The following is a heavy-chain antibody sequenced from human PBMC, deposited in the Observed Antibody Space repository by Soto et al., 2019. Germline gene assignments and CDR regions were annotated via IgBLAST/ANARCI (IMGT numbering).Heavy chain of an antibody. CDR1: GYTFTSYD. D-gene: IGHD2-21*02. CDR2: ISAYKGET. V-gene: IGHV1-18*01. Sequence: QVQLVQSGAEVKKPGASVKVSCKASGYTFTSYDVRWVRQAPGQGLEWMGWISAYKGETNYAQKLRGRDTMTTDTSTNTVYMELRSLRSDDTAVYYCARDILYCCGDGYEDTFDIWGQGTMVTVSS. J-gene: IGHJ3*02. CDR3: ARDILYCCGDGYEDTFDI.